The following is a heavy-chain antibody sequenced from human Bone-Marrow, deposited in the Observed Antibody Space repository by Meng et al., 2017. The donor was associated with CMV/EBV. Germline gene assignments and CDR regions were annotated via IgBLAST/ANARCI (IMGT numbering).Heavy chain of an antibody. CDR3: ARAERFSKRFDP. CDR2: TYYGGSA. Sequence: GSLRLSCTVSGGSVRSGNYYWSWIRQPPGKGLEWIGYTYYGGSADYNSSLKSRVTISIDTSQNQFSLKLNSVTAADTAVYYCARAERFSKRFDPWGQGNLVTVSS. J-gene: IGHJ5*02. V-gene: IGHV4-61*01. CDR1: GGSVRSGNYY. D-gene: IGHD1-1*01.